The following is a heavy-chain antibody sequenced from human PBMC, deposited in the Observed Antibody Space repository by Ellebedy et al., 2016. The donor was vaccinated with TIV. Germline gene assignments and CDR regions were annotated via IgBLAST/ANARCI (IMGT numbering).Heavy chain of an antibody. Sequence: ASVKVSCXASEGTFSNYAISWVRQAPGQGLEWMGRVIPVFGTVNYTQKYQARVTISADESTSTAYMELSSLRSEDTAVYYCARVLYDYIWGSYREFDYWGQGTLVTVSS. CDR3: ARVLYDYIWGSYREFDY. D-gene: IGHD3-16*02. CDR1: EGTFSNYA. V-gene: IGHV1-69*13. J-gene: IGHJ4*02. CDR2: VIPVFGTV.